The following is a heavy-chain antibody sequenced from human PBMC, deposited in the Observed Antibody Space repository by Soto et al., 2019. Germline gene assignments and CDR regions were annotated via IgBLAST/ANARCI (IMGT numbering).Heavy chain of an antibody. J-gene: IGHJ6*02. V-gene: IGHV3-11*01. CDR3: ARDTRRSCYDLYYYGMDV. Sequence: GGSLRLSCAASGFTFSDYYMSWIRQAPGKGLEWVSYISSSGSTIYYADSVKGRFTISRDNAKNSLYLQMSSLRAEDTAVYYCARDTRRSCYDLYYYGMDVWGQGTTVTVSS. CDR1: GFTFSDYY. CDR2: ISSSGSTI. D-gene: IGHD5-12*01.